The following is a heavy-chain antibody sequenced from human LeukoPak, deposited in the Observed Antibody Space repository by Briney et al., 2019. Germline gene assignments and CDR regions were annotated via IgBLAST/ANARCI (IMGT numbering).Heavy chain of an antibody. J-gene: IGHJ4*02. CDR3: ASLFTYYYGSGSPYYFDY. Sequence: GGSLRLSCAASGFTFSSYGMSWVRQAPGKGLEWVSAISGSGGSTYYADSVKGRFTISRDNSKNTLYLQMNSLRAEDTAVYYCASLFTYYYGSGSPYYFDYWGQGTLVTVSS. CDR1: GFTFSSYG. CDR2: ISGSGGST. D-gene: IGHD3-10*01. V-gene: IGHV3-23*01.